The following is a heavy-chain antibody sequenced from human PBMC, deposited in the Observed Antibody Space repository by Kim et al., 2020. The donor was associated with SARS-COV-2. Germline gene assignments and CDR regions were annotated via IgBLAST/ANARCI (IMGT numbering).Heavy chain of an antibody. Sequence: YHPSLKRRVTISVDTSKNQFSLKLSSVTAADTAVYYCAREHPLVRGIADYWGQGTLVTVSS. J-gene: IGHJ4*02. CDR3: AREHPLVRGIADY. V-gene: IGHV4-34*01. D-gene: IGHD3-10*01.